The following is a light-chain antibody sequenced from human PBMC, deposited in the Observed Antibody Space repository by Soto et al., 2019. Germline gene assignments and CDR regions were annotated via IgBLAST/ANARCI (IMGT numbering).Light chain of an antibody. V-gene: IGLV1-44*01. J-gene: IGLJ3*02. CDR1: SSNIGSNT. Sequence: QSVLTQPPSASGTPGRRVTIACSGSSSNIGSNTANWYQCLPGTAPKLLIYSNNQRPSGGPYRFSGSKSGTSASLAIRGPQSEDEADYYCEAWDDSVDGWVFGGGTKLTVL. CDR2: SNN. CDR3: EAWDDSVDGWV.